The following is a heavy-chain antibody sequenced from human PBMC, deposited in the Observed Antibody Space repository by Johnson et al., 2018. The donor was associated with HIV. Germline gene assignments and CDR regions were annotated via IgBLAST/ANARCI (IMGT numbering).Heavy chain of an antibody. V-gene: IGHV3-30*04. CDR1: GFTFTSFA. J-gene: IGHJ3*02. CDR2: ISYDGSNK. Sequence: VQLVESGGGVVQPGTSLRLSCAASGFTFTSFAMHWVRQAPGKGLEWVAVISYDGSNKYYADSVKGRFTISRDNSKNTLYLQMNSLRAEDTAVYYCAKGQVARGAFDIWGQGTMVTVSS. CDR3: AKGQVARGAFDI.